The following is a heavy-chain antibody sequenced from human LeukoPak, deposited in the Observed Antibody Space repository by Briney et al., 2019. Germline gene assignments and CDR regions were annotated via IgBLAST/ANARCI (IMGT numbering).Heavy chain of an antibody. CDR2: IYPGDSDT. D-gene: IGHD6-19*01. V-gene: IGHV5-51*01. CDR1: GYSFTSYW. Sequence: GESLKISCKGSGYSFTSYWIGWVRQMPGKGLEWMGIIYPGDSDTRYSSSFQGQVTISADKSISTAYLQWSSLKASDTAMYYCARHNSSGWSSFAFDYWGQGTLVTVSS. CDR3: ARHNSSGWSSFAFDY. J-gene: IGHJ4*02.